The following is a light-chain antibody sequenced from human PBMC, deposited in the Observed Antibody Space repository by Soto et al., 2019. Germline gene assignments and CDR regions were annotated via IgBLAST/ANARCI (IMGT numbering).Light chain of an antibody. Sequence: QSVLTQPPSASGTPGQRVTISCSGSSSNIGSHPVNWYQQLPGTAPKLLLYGDNQRPSGVPDRFSASKSGTSASLAISGLQSDDEAIYYCAAGDDSLNGWVFGGGTKLTVL. V-gene: IGLV1-44*01. CDR2: GDN. CDR3: AAGDDSLNGWV. CDR1: SSNIGSHP. J-gene: IGLJ3*02.